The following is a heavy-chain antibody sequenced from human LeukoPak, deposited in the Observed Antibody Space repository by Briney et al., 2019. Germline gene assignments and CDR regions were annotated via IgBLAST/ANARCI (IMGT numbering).Heavy chain of an antibody. CDR2: IYYSGST. CDR3: ARLINWYFDL. Sequence: SETLSLTCTVSGGSISSSSYYWGWIRQPPGKGLEWIVNIYYSGSTYYNPSLKSRVTISLDTSKNQFSLKLSSETAADTAVYYCARLINWYFDLWGRGTLVTVSS. V-gene: IGHV4-39*01. J-gene: IGHJ2*01. CDR1: GGSISSSSYY.